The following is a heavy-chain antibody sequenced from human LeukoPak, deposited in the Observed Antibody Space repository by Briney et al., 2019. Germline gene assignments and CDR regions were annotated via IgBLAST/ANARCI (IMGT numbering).Heavy chain of an antibody. Sequence: SETLSLTCTVSGGSISTYYWSWIRQPPGKGLEWIGYIYYSGSTNYNPSLKSRVTISVDTSKNQFSLKLSSVTAADTAVYYCARVPFKYGTTSDDYWGQGTLVTVSS. CDR2: IYYSGST. CDR3: ARVPFKYGTTSDDY. D-gene: IGHD1-1*01. V-gene: IGHV4-59*01. J-gene: IGHJ4*02. CDR1: GGSISTYY.